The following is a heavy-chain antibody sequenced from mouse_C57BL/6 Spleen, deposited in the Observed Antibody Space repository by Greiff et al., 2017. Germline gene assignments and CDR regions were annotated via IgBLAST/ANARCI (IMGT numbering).Heavy chain of an antibody. D-gene: IGHD1-1*01. CDR1: GYTFTSYW. CDR3: AGGSSYDAMDY. V-gene: IGHV1-55*01. Sequence: VQLQQPGAELVKPGASVKMSCKASGYTFTSYWITWVKQRPGQGLEWIGDISPGSGSTNYNEKFKSKATLTVDTSSSTAYMQLSSLTSEDSAVYYCAGGSSYDAMDYWGQGTSVTVSS. CDR2: ISPGSGST. J-gene: IGHJ4*01.